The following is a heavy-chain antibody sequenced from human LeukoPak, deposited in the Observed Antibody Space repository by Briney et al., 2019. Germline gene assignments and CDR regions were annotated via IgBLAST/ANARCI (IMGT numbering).Heavy chain of an antibody. CDR1: GFTVSSNY. V-gene: IGHV3-66*01. J-gene: IGHJ4*02. Sequence: LAGRSLRLSCAASGFTVSSNYMSWVRQAPGKGLEWVSVIYSDSSTYYADSVKGRFTISRDNSKNTLYLQMNSLRAEDTAVYYCARAAYDSSGYYYDYWGQGTLVTVSS. CDR2: IYSDSST. D-gene: IGHD3-22*01. CDR3: ARAAYDSSGYYYDY.